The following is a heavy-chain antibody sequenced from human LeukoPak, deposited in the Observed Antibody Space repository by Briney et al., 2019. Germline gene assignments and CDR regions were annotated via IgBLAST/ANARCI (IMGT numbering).Heavy chain of an antibody. CDR3: ARERVDIVVVPAATGFDP. V-gene: IGHV1-46*01. Sequence: ASVKASCKASGYTFTSYYMHWVRQAPGQGLEWMGIINPSGGSTSYAQKFQGRVTMTRDTSTSTVYMELSSLRSEDTAVYYCARERVDIVVVPAATGFDPWGQGTLVTVSS. D-gene: IGHD2-2*03. CDR1: GYTFTSYY. CDR2: INPSGGST. J-gene: IGHJ5*02.